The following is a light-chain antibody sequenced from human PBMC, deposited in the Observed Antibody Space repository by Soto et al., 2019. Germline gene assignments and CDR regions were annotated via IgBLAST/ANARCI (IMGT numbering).Light chain of an antibody. Sequence: QSVVTQPAPVTAYLRQAITISLSGTNSDVGGYHYVSSYQQHPGKAPELMIYEVSHRPSGVSNRLSGSKSDNTASLTISGLQAEDEADYYCSSYTSISTLYVFGTGTKVTVL. CDR1: NSDVGGYHY. CDR2: EVS. J-gene: IGLJ1*01. CDR3: SSYTSISTLYV. V-gene: IGLV2-14*01.